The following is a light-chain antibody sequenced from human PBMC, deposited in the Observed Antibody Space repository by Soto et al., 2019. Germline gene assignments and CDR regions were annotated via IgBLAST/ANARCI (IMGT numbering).Light chain of an antibody. CDR2: DAS. Sequence: EIVLTQSPVTLSLSPGDRASLSCRASQSITTYLAWYQHKPGQSPRLLIYDASTRATGTPARFSGSGSGRDFTLTISRLEPEDFGVYYCQQRSNWPLTFGGGTKVEIK. J-gene: IGKJ4*01. CDR3: QQRSNWPLT. V-gene: IGKV3-11*02. CDR1: QSITTY.